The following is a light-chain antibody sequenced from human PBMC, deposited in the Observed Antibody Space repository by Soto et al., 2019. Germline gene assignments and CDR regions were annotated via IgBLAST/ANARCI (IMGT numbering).Light chain of an antibody. CDR2: DNN. CDR1: SSNIGNNY. CDR3: ATWDNSLNAVV. V-gene: IGLV1-51*01. J-gene: IGLJ2*01. Sequence: QSVLTQPPSVSAAPGQKVSISCSGSSSNIGNNYVSWYQQLPGTAPKLLIYDNNKRPSGIPDRFSGSKSGTSATLGITGLQTGDEADYYCATWDNSLNAVVFGGGTKLTVL.